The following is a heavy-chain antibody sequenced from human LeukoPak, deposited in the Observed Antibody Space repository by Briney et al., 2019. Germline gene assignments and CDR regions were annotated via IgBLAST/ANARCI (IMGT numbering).Heavy chain of an antibody. CDR3: ARGFAPAYNFGVFDY. J-gene: IGHJ4*02. CDR2: FHTGGET. Sequence: GGSLRLSCGASGFTFSSNGMSWVRQAPGKGLEWVSLFHTGGETEYADSVKGRFTMSRDTSQNTVSLHMNSLRAEDTAVYYCARGFAPAYNFGVFDYWGQGTLVTVSS. CDR1: GFTFSSNG. D-gene: IGHD5-24*01. V-gene: IGHV3-53*01.